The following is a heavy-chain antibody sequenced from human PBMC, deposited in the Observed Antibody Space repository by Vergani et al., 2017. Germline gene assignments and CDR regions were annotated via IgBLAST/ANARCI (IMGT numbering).Heavy chain of an antibody. CDR1: GGSISSYY. J-gene: IGHJ4*02. CDR2: IYYSGRT. Sequence: QVQLQESGPGLVKPSETLSLTCTVSGGSISSYYWGWIRQPPGKGLEWIGYIYYSGRTNYNPSLKSRGTISVDTSKNQFSLKLSSVTAADTAVYYCASAAARYYFDYWGQGTLVTVSS. V-gene: IGHV4-59*01. D-gene: IGHD6-25*01. CDR3: ASAAARYYFDY.